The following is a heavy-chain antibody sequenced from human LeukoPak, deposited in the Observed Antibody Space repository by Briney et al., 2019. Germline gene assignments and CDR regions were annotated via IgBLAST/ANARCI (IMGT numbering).Heavy chain of an antibody. Sequence: PSETLSLTCAVYGGSFSGHYWSWIRQPPGKGLEWIGEINHSGSTNYNPSLKSRVTISVDTSKNQFSLKLSSVTAADTAVYYCARLARGWLQLVWGQGTLVTVSS. CDR1: GGSFSGHY. CDR2: INHSGST. J-gene: IGHJ4*02. CDR3: ARLARGWLQLV. V-gene: IGHV4-34*01. D-gene: IGHD5-24*01.